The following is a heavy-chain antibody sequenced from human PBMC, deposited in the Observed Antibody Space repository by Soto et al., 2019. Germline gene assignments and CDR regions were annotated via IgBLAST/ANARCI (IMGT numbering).Heavy chain of an antibody. CDR1: GYSISSGYY. CDR2: IYHVGST. Sequence: NPSETLSLTCAVSGYSISSGYYWGWLRQPPGKGLEWIGSIYHVGSTYYNPSLNSRVTLSIDMTNNYVSLILNSVTAADTAVYYCARVGPWVPYYYDSSPYTFDKWFAPWGQVTRVTVSS. CDR3: ARVGPWVPYYYDSSPYTFDKWFAP. V-gene: IGHV4-38-2*01. D-gene: IGHD3-22*01. J-gene: IGHJ5*02.